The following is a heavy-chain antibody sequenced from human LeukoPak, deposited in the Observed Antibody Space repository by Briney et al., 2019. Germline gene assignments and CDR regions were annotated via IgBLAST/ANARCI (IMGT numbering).Heavy chain of an antibody. J-gene: IGHJ4*02. D-gene: IGHD6-19*01. V-gene: IGHV4-4*02. Sequence: SGTLSLTCAVSGGSISSSNWWSWVRQPPGKGLEWIGEIYHSGSTNYNPSLKSRVTISVDKSKNQFSLKLSSVTAADTAVYYCARRSSGWTTQVDYWGQGTLVTVSS. CDR2: IYHSGST. CDR1: GGSISSSNW. CDR3: ARRSSGWTTQVDY.